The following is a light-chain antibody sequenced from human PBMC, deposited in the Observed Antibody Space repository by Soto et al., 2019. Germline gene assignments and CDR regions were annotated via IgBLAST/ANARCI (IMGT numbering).Light chain of an antibody. CDR2: AAS. J-gene: IGKJ3*01. V-gene: IGKV1-27*01. CDR1: QGISNF. CDR3: QVYNSAPPVT. Sequence: DIPMTQSPSSLSASVGDRVTITCRASQGISNFLAWYQQKPGKVPKVLIYAASTLQSGVPSRFSGSGSGTDFTFTISSLQPEDVATYDCQVYNSAPPVTFGPGTKVDIK.